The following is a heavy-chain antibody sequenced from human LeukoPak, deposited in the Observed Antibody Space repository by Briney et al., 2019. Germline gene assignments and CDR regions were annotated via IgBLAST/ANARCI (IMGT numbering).Heavy chain of an antibody. CDR3: AREPDYYGSGRGFDY. J-gene: IGHJ4*02. Sequence: SETLSLTCTVSGGSISSYYWSWIRQPPGKGLEWIGYIYYSGSTNYNPSLKSRVTISVDTSKNQFSLKLNSVTAADTAVYYCAREPDYYGSGRGFDYWGQGTLVTVSS. CDR1: GGSISSYY. D-gene: IGHD3-10*01. V-gene: IGHV4-59*01. CDR2: IYYSGST.